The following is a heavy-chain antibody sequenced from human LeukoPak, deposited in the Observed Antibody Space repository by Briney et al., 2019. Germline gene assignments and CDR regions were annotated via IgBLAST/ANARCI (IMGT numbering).Heavy chain of an antibody. D-gene: IGHD6-6*01. V-gene: IGHV4-4*07. CDR1: GGSISSYF. J-gene: IGHJ4*02. CDR3: AREQTAARPLDY. CDR2: IHTSGDT. Sequence: SETLSLTCTVSGGSISSYFWSWIRQPAGKGLEWIGRIHTSGDTNYNPSLKSRVTMSVDASKNQVSLNLSSVTAADTAVYYCAREQTAARPLDYWGQGTLVTVSS.